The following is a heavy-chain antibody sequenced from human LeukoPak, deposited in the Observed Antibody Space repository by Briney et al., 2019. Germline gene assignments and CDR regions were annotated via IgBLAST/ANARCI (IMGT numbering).Heavy chain of an antibody. V-gene: IGHV3-21*01. D-gene: IGHD2-2*01. J-gene: IGHJ4*02. CDR2: ISSSSSYI. CDR1: GLTFSSYS. CDR3: ARGRSSTSFFIDY. Sequence: GGSLRLSCAASGLTFSSYSMNWVRQAPGKGLEWVSSISSSSSYIYYADSVKGRFTISRDNAKNSLYLQMNSLRAEDTAVYYCARGRSSTSFFIDYWGQGTLVTVSS.